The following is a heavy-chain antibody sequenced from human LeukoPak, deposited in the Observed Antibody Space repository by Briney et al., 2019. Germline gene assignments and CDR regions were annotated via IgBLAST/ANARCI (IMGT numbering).Heavy chain of an antibody. D-gene: IGHD6-13*01. CDR1: GGSISSSNW. CDR3: ARAPHSSSTFDAFDI. V-gene: IGHV4-4*02. Sequence: PSGTLSLTCAVSGGSISSSNWWSWVRQPPGKGLEWIGEIYHSGSTNYNPSLKSRVTISVDKSKNQFSLKLSSVTAADTAVYYCARAPHSSSTFDAFDIWGQGTMVTVSS. J-gene: IGHJ3*02. CDR2: IYHSGST.